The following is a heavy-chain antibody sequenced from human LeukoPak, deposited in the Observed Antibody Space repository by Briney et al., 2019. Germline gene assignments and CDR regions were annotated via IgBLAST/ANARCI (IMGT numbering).Heavy chain of an antibody. Sequence: SETLSLTCTVSGGSISSHYWSWIRQPPGKGLEWIGYIYYSGSTNYNPSLKSRVTISVDTSKNQFSLKLSSVTAADTAVYYCARGVVVAVYFDYWGQGTLVTVSS. CDR3: ARGVVVAVYFDY. D-gene: IGHD2-15*01. CDR1: GGSISSHY. CDR2: IYYSGST. V-gene: IGHV4-59*11. J-gene: IGHJ4*02.